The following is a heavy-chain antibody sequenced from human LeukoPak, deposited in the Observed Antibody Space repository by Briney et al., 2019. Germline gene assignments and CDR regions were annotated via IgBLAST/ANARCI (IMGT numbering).Heavy chain of an antibody. CDR1: GFTFSSYA. CDR2: ISSNGGST. J-gene: IGHJ4*02. CDR3: ARGRGGATGYYFDY. D-gene: IGHD3-16*01. Sequence: GGSLRPSCAASGFTFSSYAMHWVRQAPGKGLEYVSAISSNGGSTYYADSVKGRFTISRDNSKNTLYLQMGSLRAEDMAVYYCARGRGGATGYYFDYWGQGTLVTVSS. V-gene: IGHV3-64*02.